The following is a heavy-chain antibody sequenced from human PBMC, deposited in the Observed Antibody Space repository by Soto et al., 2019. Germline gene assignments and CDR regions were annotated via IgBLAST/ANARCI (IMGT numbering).Heavy chain of an antibody. CDR1: GFTFSSYA. D-gene: IGHD3-9*01. CDR3: ARGGDYDILTGSLGMDV. CDR2: ISYDGSNK. V-gene: IGHV3-30-3*01. J-gene: IGHJ6*01. Sequence: QVQLVESGGGVVQPGRSLRLSCAASGFTFSSYAMHWVRQAPGKGLEWVAVISYDGSNKYYADSVKGRFTISRDNSKNTLYLQMNSLRAEDTAVYYCARGGDYDILTGSLGMDVW.